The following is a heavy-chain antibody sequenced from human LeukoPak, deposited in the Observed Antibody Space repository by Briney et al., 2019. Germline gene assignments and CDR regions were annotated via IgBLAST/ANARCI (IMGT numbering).Heavy chain of an antibody. D-gene: IGHD3-22*01. J-gene: IGHJ4*02. CDR3: ARGGDTYDDDSSGLFDY. CDR1: GGSISSYY. Sequence: SETLSLTCTVSGGSISSYYWSWIRQPPGKGLEWIGYIYYSGSTNYNPSLKSRVTISVDTPKNQFSLKLSSVTAADTAVYYYARGGDTYDDDSSGLFDYCGQGTLVTVSS. CDR2: IYYSGST. V-gene: IGHV4-59*01.